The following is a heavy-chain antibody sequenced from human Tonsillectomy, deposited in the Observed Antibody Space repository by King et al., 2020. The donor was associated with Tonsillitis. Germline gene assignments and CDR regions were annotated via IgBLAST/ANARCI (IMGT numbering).Heavy chain of an antibody. CDR1: GFTFSSYG. V-gene: IGHV3-30*18. Sequence: VQLVESGGGVVQPGRSLRLSCAASGFTFSSYGMHWVRQAPGKGLEWVAVISYDGSNKYYADSVKGRFTISRDNSKNTLYLQMNSLRVEDTAVYYCAKDEGSEHYFDYWGQGTLVTVSS. CDR2: ISYDGSNK. CDR3: AKDEGSEHYFDY. J-gene: IGHJ4*02.